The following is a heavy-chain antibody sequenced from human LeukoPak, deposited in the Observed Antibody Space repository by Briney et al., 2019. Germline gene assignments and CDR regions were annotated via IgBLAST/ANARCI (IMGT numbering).Heavy chain of an antibody. V-gene: IGHV3-30-3*01. J-gene: IGHJ4*02. D-gene: IGHD1-26*01. CDR3: ARDESPVGGTDY. Sequence: GGSLRLSCAASGFTFSSYAMPWVRQAPGKGLEWVAFISYDGTNKYYADSVKGRFTISRDNSKNTVYLQMNSLTAEDTAVYYCARDESPVGGTDYWGQGTLVTVSS. CDR1: GFTFSSYA. CDR2: ISYDGTNK.